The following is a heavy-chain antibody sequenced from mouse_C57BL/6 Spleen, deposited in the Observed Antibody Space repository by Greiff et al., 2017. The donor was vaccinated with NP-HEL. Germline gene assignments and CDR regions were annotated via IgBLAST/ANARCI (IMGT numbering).Heavy chain of an antibody. CDR3: ARFYYDYWYFDV. D-gene: IGHD2-4*01. CDR1: GYTFTDYY. V-gene: IGHV1-76*01. J-gene: IGHJ1*03. CDR2: IYPGSGNT. Sequence: VQRVESGAELVRPGASVKLSCKASGYTFTDYYINWVKQRPGQGLEWIARIYPGSGNTYYNEKFKGKATLTAEKSSSTAYMQLSSLTSEDSAVYFCARFYYDYWYFDVWGTGTTVTVSS.